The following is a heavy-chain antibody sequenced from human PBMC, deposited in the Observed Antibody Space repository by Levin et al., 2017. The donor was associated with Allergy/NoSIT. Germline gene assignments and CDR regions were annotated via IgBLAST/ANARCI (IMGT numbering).Heavy chain of an antibody. CDR1: GGSFSGYY. CDR2: INHSGST. D-gene: IGHD6-19*01. Sequence: SETLSLTCAVYGGSFSGYYWSWIRQPPGKGLEWIGEINHSGSTNYNPSLKSRVTISVDTSKNQFSLKLSSVTAADTAVYYCARSEQWLVPHWGQGTLVTVSS. J-gene: IGHJ4*02. V-gene: IGHV4-34*01. CDR3: ARSEQWLVPH.